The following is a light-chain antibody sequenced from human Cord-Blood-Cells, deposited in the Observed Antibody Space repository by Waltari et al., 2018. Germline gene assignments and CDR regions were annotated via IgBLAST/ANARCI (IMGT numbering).Light chain of an antibody. CDR1: PSVLYSSNNKNY. V-gene: IGKV4-1*01. CDR3: QQYYSTPLT. Sequence: DIVMTQSPASLAVSLGERATINCKSSPSVLYSSNNKNYLAWYQQKPGQPPQLLIYWASTRESGVPDRFSGSGSGTDFTLTISSLQAEDVAVYYCQQYYSTPLTFGGGTKVEIK. CDR2: WAS. J-gene: IGKJ4*01.